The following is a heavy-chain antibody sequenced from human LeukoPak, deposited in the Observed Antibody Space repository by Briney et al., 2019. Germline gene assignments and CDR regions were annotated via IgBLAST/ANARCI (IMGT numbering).Heavy chain of an antibody. Sequence: GRSLRLSCTASGFTFSSYSMDWVRQAPGKGLEWVSSITTSSSYIYYADSVKGRFTTSRDNAKNSLYLQMNSLTAEDTAVYYCARRGDGYNSAIDYWGQGTLVTVSS. D-gene: IGHD5-24*01. J-gene: IGHJ4*02. V-gene: IGHV3-21*01. CDR3: ARRGDGYNSAIDY. CDR2: ITTSSSYI. CDR1: GFTFSSYS.